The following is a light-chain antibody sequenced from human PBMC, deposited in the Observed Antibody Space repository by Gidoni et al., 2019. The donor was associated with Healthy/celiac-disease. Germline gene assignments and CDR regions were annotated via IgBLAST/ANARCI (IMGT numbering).Light chain of an antibody. CDR3: QKYNSAPIT. CDR2: AAS. J-gene: IGKJ5*01. V-gene: IGKV1-27*01. Sequence: DMQMTQSPSSLSASVGDRVTINARASQGISNYLAWSQQKPGKVPKLLIYAASPLQPGVPSRFSCSGSWTDFPPTISSLQPEDVATYYCQKYNSAPITFGQXTRLEIK. CDR1: QGISNY.